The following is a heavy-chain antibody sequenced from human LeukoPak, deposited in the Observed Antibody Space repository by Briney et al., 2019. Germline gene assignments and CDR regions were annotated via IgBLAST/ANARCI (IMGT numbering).Heavy chain of an antibody. J-gene: IGHJ5*02. V-gene: IGHV4-4*07. CDR2: IYTSGST. D-gene: IGHD6-19*01. CDR3: ARVQESSGWYPGWSDP. CDR1: GGSISSYY. Sequence: SETLSLTCTVSGGSISSYYWSWMRQPAGKGLEWIGRIYTSGSTNYNPSLKSRVTMSVDTSKNQFSLKLSSVTAADTAVYYCARVQESSGWYPGWSDPWGQGTLVTVSS.